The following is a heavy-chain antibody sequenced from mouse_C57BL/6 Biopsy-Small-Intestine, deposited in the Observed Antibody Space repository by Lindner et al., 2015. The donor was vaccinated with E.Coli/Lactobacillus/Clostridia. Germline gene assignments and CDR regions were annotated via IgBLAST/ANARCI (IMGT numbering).Heavy chain of an antibody. Sequence: VQLQESGPELVKPGASVKMSCKASGYTFTDYNMHWVKQSHGKSLEWIGYINPNNGGTNYNQKFKGKATLTVNKSSSTAYMELRSLTSEDSAVYYCARSGDYDFAWFAYWGQGTLVTVSA. V-gene: IGHV1-22*01. CDR3: ARSGDYDFAWFAY. J-gene: IGHJ3*01. CDR1: GYTFTDYN. CDR2: INPNNGGT. D-gene: IGHD2-4*01.